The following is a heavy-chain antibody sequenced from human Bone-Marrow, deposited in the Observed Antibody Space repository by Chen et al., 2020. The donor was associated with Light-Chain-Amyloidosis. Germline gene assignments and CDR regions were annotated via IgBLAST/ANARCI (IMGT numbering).Heavy chain of an antibody. CDR3: AKFKVDFWSGFPPHFDY. CDR1: GFTFSSHA. V-gene: IGHV3-21*02. CDR2: ISSNSYK. J-gene: IGHJ4*02. D-gene: IGHD3-3*01. Sequence: EVQLVESGGGLVKPGGSLRLSCAASGFTFSSHAMTWVRQAPGKGLEWLSSISSNSYKSYADSVKGRFTISRDNAMNSVYLQMNSLRAEDTAIYYCAKFKVDFWSGFPPHFDYWGQGTLVTVSS.